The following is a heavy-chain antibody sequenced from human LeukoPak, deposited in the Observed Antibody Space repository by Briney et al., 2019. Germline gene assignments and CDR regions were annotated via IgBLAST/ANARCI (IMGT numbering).Heavy chain of an antibody. CDR2: ISSSGSTI. CDR3: ARTPAMNDYVWGNRMYYFDY. CDR1: GFTFSDYY. D-gene: IGHD3-16*01. V-gene: IGHV3-11*04. Sequence: PGGSLRLSCAASGFTFSDYYMSWIRQAPGKGLEWVSYISSSGSTIYYADSVEGRFTISRDNAKNSLYLQMNSLRAEDTAVYYCARTPAMNDYVWGNRMYYFDYWGQGTLVTVSS. J-gene: IGHJ4*02.